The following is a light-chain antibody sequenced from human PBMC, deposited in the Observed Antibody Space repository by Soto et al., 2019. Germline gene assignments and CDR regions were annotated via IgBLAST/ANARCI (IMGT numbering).Light chain of an antibody. CDR3: QKDYSSPRT. CDR1: QGIRND. J-gene: IGKJ1*01. CDR2: AAS. V-gene: IGKV1-6*01. Sequence: AIQMTQSPSSLSASVGDRVTITCRASQGIRNDLGWYQQKPGKAPKLLIYAASSLQGGVPSRFSGSGSGTDFPLTTSSLQPKVFPTYYCQKDYSSPRTFGQGTKVKIK.